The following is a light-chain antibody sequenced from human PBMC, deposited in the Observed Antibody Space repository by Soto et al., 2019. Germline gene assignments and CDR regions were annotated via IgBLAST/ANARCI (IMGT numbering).Light chain of an antibody. CDR1: QSLLQSDGNTY. CDR3: LKDYNYPWT. Sequence: MTQTPLSLSVTPGQPASISCMSSQSLLQSDGNTYLGWYQQKPGKAPKLLIYAASSLQSGVPSRFSGSGSGTDFTLTISSLQPEDFATYYCLKDYNYPWTFGQGTKVDIK. CDR2: AAS. V-gene: IGKV1-6*02. J-gene: IGKJ1*01.